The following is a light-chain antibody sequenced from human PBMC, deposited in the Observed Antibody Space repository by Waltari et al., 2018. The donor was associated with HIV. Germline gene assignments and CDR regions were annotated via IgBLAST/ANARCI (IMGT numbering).Light chain of an antibody. CDR2: EVT. CDR1: STDIGTFTY. CDR3: SSYGGDDTWL. Sequence: QSALTQPPSASGSPGQSVTLSCAGSSTDIGTFTYVSWYQQHPGKVPKLLIYEVTERPSGIPNRFSGSKSGTTASLTVSGLQADDEALYYCSSYGGDDTWLFGGGTKLTVL. V-gene: IGLV2-8*01. J-gene: IGLJ2*01.